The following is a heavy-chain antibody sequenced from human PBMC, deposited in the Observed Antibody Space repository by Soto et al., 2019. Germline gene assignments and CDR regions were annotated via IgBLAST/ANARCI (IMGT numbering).Heavy chain of an antibody. V-gene: IGHV1-18*01. J-gene: IGHJ3*02. CDR1: GYTFTSYD. Sequence: ASVKVSCKASGYTFTSYDINWVRQATGQGLEWMGWISAYNGNTNYAQKLQGRVTMTTDTSTSTAYMELRSLRSDDTAVYYCARGGGYYDFWSGPMGAFDIWGQGTMVTVSS. CDR3: ARGGGYYDFWSGPMGAFDI. D-gene: IGHD3-3*01. CDR2: ISAYNGNT.